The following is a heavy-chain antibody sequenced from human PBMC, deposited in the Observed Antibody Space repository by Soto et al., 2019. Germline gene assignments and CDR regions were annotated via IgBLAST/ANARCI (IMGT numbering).Heavy chain of an antibody. J-gene: IGHJ3*02. Sequence: QVQLQESGPGLVKPSQTLSLTCTVSGGSISSGGYYWSWIRQHPGKGLEWIGYIYNSGRTYYNPSLKSRVTISLDTSRNQFSLWLNSVTAADTAVYYCARETSHNAFNIWGQGTVVTVSS. CDR2: IYNSGRT. D-gene: IGHD1-1*01. V-gene: IGHV4-31*03. CDR1: GGSISSGGYY. CDR3: ARETSHNAFNI.